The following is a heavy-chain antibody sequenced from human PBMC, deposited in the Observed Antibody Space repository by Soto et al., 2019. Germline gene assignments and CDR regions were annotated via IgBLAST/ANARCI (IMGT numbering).Heavy chain of an antibody. D-gene: IGHD5-18*01. CDR2: ISSSGGTI. J-gene: IGHJ4*02. CDR1: GFTFSDGY. V-gene: IGHV3-11*01. CDR3: ARASSPRDPWLDY. Sequence: GGSLRLSCGASGFTFSDGYMSWIRQAPGKGLEWVSYISSSGGTIYYADSVKGRFTISRDNAKNSLFLQMNSLRADDTAVYYCARASSPRDPWLDYWGQGTLVTVSS.